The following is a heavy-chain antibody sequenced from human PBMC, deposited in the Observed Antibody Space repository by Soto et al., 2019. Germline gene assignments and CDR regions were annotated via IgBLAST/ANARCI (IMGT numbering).Heavy chain of an antibody. J-gene: IGHJ6*02. CDR2: IAPSDSYT. D-gene: IGHD3-16*01. V-gene: IGHV5-10-1*01. CDR3: ARFRLGLPDYYYYYGMDV. Sequence: GESLKISCKGSGYSFTSYWISWVRQMPGRGLEWMGRIAPSDSYTNYSPSFQGHVTISADKSISTAYLQCSSLKASDTAMYYCARFRLGLPDYYYYYGMDVWGQGTRVTGSS. CDR1: GYSFTSYW.